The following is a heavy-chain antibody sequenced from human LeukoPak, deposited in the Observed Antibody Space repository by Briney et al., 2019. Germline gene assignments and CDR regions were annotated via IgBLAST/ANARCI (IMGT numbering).Heavy chain of an antibody. Sequence: SQTLSLTCAISGDSVSSNNAAWNWIRQSPSRGLEWLGRTYYRSHWVYDYAGSVKGRITVNPDTSKNQFSLQLNSVTPEDTAVYYCARETYYYDSSGPRYYYYYGMDVWGQGTTVTVSS. D-gene: IGHD3-22*01. J-gene: IGHJ6*02. V-gene: IGHV6-1*01. CDR1: GDSVSSNNAA. CDR2: TYYRSHWVY. CDR3: ARETYYYDSSGPRYYYYYGMDV.